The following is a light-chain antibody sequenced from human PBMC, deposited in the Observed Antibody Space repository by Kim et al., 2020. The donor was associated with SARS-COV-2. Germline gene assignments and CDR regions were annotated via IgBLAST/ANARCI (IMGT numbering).Light chain of an antibody. J-gene: IGLJ2*01. CDR1: RSDVGGYNY. V-gene: IGLV2-11*01. Sequence: QSALTQPRSVSGSPGQSVTISCTGTRSDVGGYNYVSWYQHHPGKAPKLIIYDVTKRPSGVPDRFSGSKSGNTASLTISGLQADDEADYYCCSYAGTYVVFGGGTKLTVL. CDR3: CSYAGTYVV. CDR2: DVT.